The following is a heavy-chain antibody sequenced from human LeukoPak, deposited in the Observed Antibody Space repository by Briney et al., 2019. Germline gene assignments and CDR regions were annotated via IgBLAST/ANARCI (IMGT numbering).Heavy chain of an antibody. CDR1: GYSFTSYW. Sequence: GESLKISCKGSGYSFTSYWISWVRXMPGKGLEWMGRIDPSDSYTNYSPSFQGHVTISADKSISTAYLQWSSLKASDIAMYYCARLYSGYDFFDYWGQGTLVTVSS. CDR3: ARLYSGYDFFDY. V-gene: IGHV5-10-1*01. CDR2: IDPSDSYT. D-gene: IGHD5-12*01. J-gene: IGHJ4*02.